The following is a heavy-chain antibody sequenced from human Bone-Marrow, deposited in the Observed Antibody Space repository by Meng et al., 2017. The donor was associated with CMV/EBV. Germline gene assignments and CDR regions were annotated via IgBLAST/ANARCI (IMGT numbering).Heavy chain of an antibody. Sequence: SETLSLTCTVSGGSISSGDYYWSWIRQPTGKGLEWIGYIDYSGSTYYNPSLKSRVTISVDTSKNQFSLTLSSVTAADTAVYYCASTPGIVLVGCYFDLWGHGTLVTVSS. CDR3: ASTPGIVLVGCYFDL. V-gene: IGHV4-30-4*08. CDR1: GGSISSGDYY. CDR2: IDYSGST. D-gene: IGHD2-8*01. J-gene: IGHJ2*01.